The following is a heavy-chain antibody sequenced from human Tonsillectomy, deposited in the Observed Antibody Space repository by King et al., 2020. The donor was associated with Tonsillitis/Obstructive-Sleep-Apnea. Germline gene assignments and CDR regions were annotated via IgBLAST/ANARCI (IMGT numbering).Heavy chain of an antibody. Sequence: QLVQSGAEVKKPGASVKVSCKTSGYIFISNGLSWVRQAPGQGLEWMGYISAYNGNTNYAQKFQDRVTLTTDTSTSTAYMELRSLRSDDTAVYYCVRVPVIVVVPAAMTRFDSWGREPWSPSPQ. CDR3: VRVPVIVVVPAAMTRFDS. D-gene: IGHD2-2*01. J-gene: IGHJ4*02. CDR2: ISAYNGNT. CDR1: GYIFISNG. V-gene: IGHV1-18*01.